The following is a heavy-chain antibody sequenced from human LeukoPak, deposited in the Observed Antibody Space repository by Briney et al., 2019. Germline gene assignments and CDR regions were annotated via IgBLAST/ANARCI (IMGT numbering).Heavy chain of an antibody. CDR3: ARRESSGIVVVAGGFDN. CDR2: VYYGGST. D-gene: IGHD6-19*01. J-gene: IGHJ4*02. V-gene: IGHV4-39*01. CDR1: GGSLSSSSYY. Sequence: SETLSLTCTVSGGSLSSSSYYWGWIRQPPGKGLEWIGSVYYGGSTYYNPSLKSRVTISVDTSKNQFSLKLSSVTAADTAVYYCARRESSGIVVVAGGFDNWGQGTLVTVSS.